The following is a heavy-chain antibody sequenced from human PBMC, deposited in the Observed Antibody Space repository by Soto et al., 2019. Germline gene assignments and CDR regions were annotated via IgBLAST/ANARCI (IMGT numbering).Heavy chain of an antibody. CDR1: GGSISNSRYY. D-gene: IGHD2-15*01. CDR3: XGHSNPTVTLVAALPDS. V-gene: IGHV4-39*01. CDR2: IYFSGST. J-gene: IGHJ4*02. Sequence: SETLSLTCSVSGGSISNSRYYWGWIRQPPGKELEWIGHIYFSGSTYHNPSLKSRVTMSVDTSKNQFSLKLASVTAADTAVYFCXGHSNPTVTLVAALPDSWGQGTPVTVSS.